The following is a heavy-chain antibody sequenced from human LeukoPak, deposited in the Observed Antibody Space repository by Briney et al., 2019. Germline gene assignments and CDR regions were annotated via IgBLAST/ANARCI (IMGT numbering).Heavy chain of an antibody. V-gene: IGHV3-23*01. CDR2: ISGSGGST. CDR3: ARSADSGSGSYYNEY. D-gene: IGHD3-10*01. J-gene: IGHJ4*02. CDR1: GFTFSSYA. Sequence: GGSLRLSCAASGFTFSSYAMSWVRQAPGKGLEWVAAISGSGGSTYYEDSVKGRFTISRDNSKNTLYLQMNSLRAEDTAVYYCARSADSGSGSYYNEYWGQGTLVTVSS.